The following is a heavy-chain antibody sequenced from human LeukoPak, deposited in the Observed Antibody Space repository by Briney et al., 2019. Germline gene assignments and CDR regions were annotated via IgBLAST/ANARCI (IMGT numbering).Heavy chain of an antibody. D-gene: IGHD1-26*01. CDR2: FDPEDGQT. J-gene: IGHJ4*02. V-gene: IGHV1-24*01. CDR1: GHTLTELA. Sequence: ASVRVSCKASGHTLTELAIHWVRQAPGKGLEWMGGFDPEDGQTIYAQKFQGRVTVTEDTSTDTAYMELSSLGSEDTAVYYCATEGGRSYYSYWGQGTLVTVSS. CDR3: ATEGGRSYYSY.